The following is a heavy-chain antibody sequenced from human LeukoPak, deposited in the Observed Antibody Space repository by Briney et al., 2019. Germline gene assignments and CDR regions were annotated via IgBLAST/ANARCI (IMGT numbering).Heavy chain of an antibody. Sequence: SETLSLTCTVSGGSISSYYWSWIRQPPGKGLEWIGYIYYSGSTNYNPSLKSRVTISVDTSKNQFSLKLSSVTAADTAVYYCARLVVEMATIAWGQGTLVTVSS. CDR1: GGSISSYY. V-gene: IGHV4-59*08. CDR2: IYYSGST. D-gene: IGHD5-24*01. J-gene: IGHJ4*02. CDR3: ARLVVEMATIA.